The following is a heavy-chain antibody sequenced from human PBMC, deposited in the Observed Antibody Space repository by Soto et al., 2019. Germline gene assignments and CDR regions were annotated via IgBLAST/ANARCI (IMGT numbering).Heavy chain of an antibody. V-gene: IGHV3-11*01. D-gene: IGHD2-2*01. J-gene: IGHJ4*02. Sequence: GGSLRLSCAASGFTFSDYYMSWIRQAPGKGLEWVSYISSSGSTIYYADSVKGRFTISRDNAKNSLYLQMNSLRAEDTAVYYCARDSALYCSSTSCPVDYWGQGTLVTVSS. CDR1: GFTFSDYY. CDR2: ISSSGSTI. CDR3: ARDSALYCSSTSCPVDY.